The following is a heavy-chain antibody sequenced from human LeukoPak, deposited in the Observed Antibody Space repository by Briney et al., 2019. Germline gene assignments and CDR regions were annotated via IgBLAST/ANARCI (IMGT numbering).Heavy chain of an antibody. J-gene: IGHJ4*02. V-gene: IGHV1-2*02. CDR2: MNPNSGGS. CDR1: GYTFTGYY. Sequence: ASVKVSCKTSGYTFTGYYMHWVRQAPGQGLEWMGWMNPNSGGSNYAQKFQGRVTMTRDTSIGTDYMELSSLRSDDTAVYYCATRVVAGIPYYFDHWGQGTLVTVSS. CDR3: ATRVVAGIPYYFDH. D-gene: IGHD6-19*01.